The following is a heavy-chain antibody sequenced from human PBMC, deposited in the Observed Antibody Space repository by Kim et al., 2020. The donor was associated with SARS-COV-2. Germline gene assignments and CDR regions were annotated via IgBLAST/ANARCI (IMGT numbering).Heavy chain of an antibody. CDR3: VKGRYCSGGSCYSGYWFDP. D-gene: IGHD2-15*01. V-gene: IGHV3-64D*06. Sequence: GRFTISRDNSKNTLYLQMSSLRAEDTAVYYCVKGRYCSGGSCYSGYWFDPWGQGTLVTVSS. J-gene: IGHJ5*02.